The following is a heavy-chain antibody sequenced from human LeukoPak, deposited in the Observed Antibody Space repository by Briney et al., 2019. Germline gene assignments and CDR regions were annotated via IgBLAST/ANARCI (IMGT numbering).Heavy chain of an antibody. CDR1: GFTFSSYS. V-gene: IGHV3-21*01. J-gene: IGHJ4*02. D-gene: IGHD3-22*01. Sequence: GGSLRLSCAASGFTFSSYSMNWVRQAPGKGLEWVSSISSSRSYIYCADSVKGRFTISRDNAKNSLYLQMNSVRAEDTAVYYCARYYDSSGYYDGSDYWGQGTLVTVSS. CDR2: ISSSRSYI. CDR3: ARYYDSSGYYDGSDY.